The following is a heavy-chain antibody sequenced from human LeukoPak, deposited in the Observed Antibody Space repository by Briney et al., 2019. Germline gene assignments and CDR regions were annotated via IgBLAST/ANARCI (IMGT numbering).Heavy chain of an antibody. CDR2: IKEDGSEK. D-gene: IGHD1-7*01. CDR1: GFTFSDYW. J-gene: IGHJ5*02. Sequence: GGSLRLSCAASGFTFSDYWMSWVRQAPGKGLEWVGQIKEDGSEKYYADSVKGRFTISRDNARNSVYLQMNSLRAEDTAVYYCARDSPGTTFDHWGQGTLVAVSS. V-gene: IGHV3-7*01. CDR3: ARDSPGTTFDH.